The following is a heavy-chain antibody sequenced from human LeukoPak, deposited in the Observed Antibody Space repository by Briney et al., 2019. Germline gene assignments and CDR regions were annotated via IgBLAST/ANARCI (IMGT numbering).Heavy chain of an antibody. CDR3: ARKIDAFDI. CDR1: GYTFTGYY. V-gene: IGHV1-2*04. CDR2: INPNSGGT. Sequence: ASVKVSCTASGYTFTGYYMHWVRQAPGQGLEWMGWINPNSGGTNYAQKFQGWVTRTRDTSISTAYMELSRLRSDDTAMYYCARKIDAFDIWGQGTMVTVSS. J-gene: IGHJ3*02.